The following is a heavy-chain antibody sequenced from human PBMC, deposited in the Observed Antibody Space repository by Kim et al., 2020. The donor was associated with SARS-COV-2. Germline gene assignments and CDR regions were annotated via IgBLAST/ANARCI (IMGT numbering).Heavy chain of an antibody. CDR3: ARVRYDILTGYNYYFDY. V-gene: IGHV4-59*01. CDR1: GGSISSYY. J-gene: IGHJ4*02. D-gene: IGHD3-9*01. Sequence: SETLSLTCTVSGGSISSYYWSWIRQPLGKGLEWIGYIYYSGSTNYNPSLKSRVTISVDTSKNQFSLKLSSVTAADTAVYYCARVRYDILTGYNYYFDYWGQGTLVTVSS. CDR2: IYYSGST.